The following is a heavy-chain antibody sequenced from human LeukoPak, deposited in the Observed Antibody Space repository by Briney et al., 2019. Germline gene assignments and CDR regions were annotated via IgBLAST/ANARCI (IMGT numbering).Heavy chain of an antibody. D-gene: IGHD4-17*01. Sequence: GGSLRLSCAASGFTFSSYAMSWVRAPGKGLEWVSAISGSGGSTYYADSVKGRFTISRDNSKNTLYLQMNSLRAEDTAVYYCAKDYGGNPGGFDIWGQGTMVTVSS. CDR2: ISGSGGST. V-gene: IGHV3-23*01. CDR1: GFTFSSYA. CDR3: AKDYGGNPGGFDI. J-gene: IGHJ3*02.